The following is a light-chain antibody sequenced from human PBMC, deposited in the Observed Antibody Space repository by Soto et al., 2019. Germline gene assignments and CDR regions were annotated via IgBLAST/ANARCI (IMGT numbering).Light chain of an antibody. CDR1: QGISSW. V-gene: IGKV1-12*02. Sequence: DIQMTQSPSSVSASVGDRVTITCRASQGISSWLAWYQQKPGKAPKLLIYAASSLQSGVPSRFSSSGSGTDFTLPTTNLQPEHFGIPSCQQATSFPSTFGQGTKLEIK. CDR2: AAS. J-gene: IGKJ2*01. CDR3: QQATSFPST.